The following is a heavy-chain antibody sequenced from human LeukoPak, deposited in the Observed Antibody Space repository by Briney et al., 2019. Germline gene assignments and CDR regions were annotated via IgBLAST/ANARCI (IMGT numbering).Heavy chain of an antibody. CDR3: AGVDNGGFTWSLYYFDY. CDR2: ISPYNGNT. J-gene: IGHJ4*02. D-gene: IGHD1-14*01. Sequence: ASVKVSCKASGYSFISYGLYWVRQAPGQGLEWMGLISPYNGNTNYAQNLQGRVTMTTDTSTSTAYMELRSLRSDDTAVYYCAGVDNGGFTWSLYYFDYWGQGTLVTVSS. V-gene: IGHV1-18*01. CDR1: GYSFISYG.